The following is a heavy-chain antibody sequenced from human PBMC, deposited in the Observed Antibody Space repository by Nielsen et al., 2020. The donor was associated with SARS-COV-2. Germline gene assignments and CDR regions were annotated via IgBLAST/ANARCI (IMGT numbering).Heavy chain of an antibody. CDR1: GFTFSSYA. Sequence: GESLKISCAASGFTFSSYAMSWVRQAPGKGLEWVSAISGSGGSTYYADSVKGRFTISRDNSKNTLYLQMNSLRAEDTAVYYCAKPTPDSSGWTNWFDPWGQGTLVTVSS. D-gene: IGHD3-22*01. CDR3: AKPTPDSSGWTNWFDP. CDR2: ISGSGGST. J-gene: IGHJ5*02. V-gene: IGHV3-23*01.